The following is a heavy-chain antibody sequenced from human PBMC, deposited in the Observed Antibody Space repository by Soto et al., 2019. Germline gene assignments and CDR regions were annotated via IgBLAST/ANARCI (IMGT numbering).Heavy chain of an antibody. V-gene: IGHV4-39*01. J-gene: IGHJ4*02. CDR1: GGSISSSSYY. D-gene: IGHD3-22*01. Sequence: SETLSLTCTVSGGSISSSSYYWGWIRQPPGKGLEWIGSIYYSGSTYYNPSLKSRVTIPVDTSKNQFSLKLSSVTAADTAVYYCARQDKYYDSSGGFDYWGQGTLVTVSS. CDR2: IYYSGST. CDR3: ARQDKYYDSSGGFDY.